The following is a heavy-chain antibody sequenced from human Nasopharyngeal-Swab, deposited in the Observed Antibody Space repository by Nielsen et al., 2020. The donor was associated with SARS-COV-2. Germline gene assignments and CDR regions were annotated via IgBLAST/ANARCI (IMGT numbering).Heavy chain of an antibody. CDR2: IYYSGST. V-gene: IGHV4-39*01. J-gene: IGHJ6*02. Sequence: SETLSLTFTVSGGSISSSSYHWGWIRQPPGKGLEGIGSIYYSGSTYYNPSLKSRVTISVDTSKNQFSLKLSSVTAADTAVYYCARHPFYYGMDVWGQGTTVTVSS. CDR1: GGSISSSSYH. CDR3: ARHPFYYGMDV.